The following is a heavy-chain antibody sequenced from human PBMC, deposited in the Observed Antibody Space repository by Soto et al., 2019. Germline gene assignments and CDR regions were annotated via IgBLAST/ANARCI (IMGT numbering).Heavy chain of an antibody. V-gene: IGHV1-3*01. Sequence: ASVKLSCKASGYTFTSYAMHWVRQAPGQRLEWMGWINAGNGNTKYSQKFQGRVTITRDTSASTAYMELSSLRSEDTAVYYCARGRNSGIAAAGTPNWSDPWGQGTLVTVSS. CDR3: ARGRNSGIAAAGTPNWSDP. CDR1: GYTFTSYA. D-gene: IGHD6-13*01. CDR2: INAGNGNT. J-gene: IGHJ5*02.